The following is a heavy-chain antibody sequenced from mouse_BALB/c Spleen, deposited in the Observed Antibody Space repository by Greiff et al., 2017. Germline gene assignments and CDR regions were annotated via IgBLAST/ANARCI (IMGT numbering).Heavy chain of an antibody. CDR3: AIPSAWFAY. J-gene: IGHJ3*01. Sequence: VQLQQSGAELVKPGASVKLPCTASGFNIKDTYMHWVKQRPEQGLEWIGRIDPANGNTKYDPKFQGKATITADTSSNTAYLQLSSLTSEDTAVYYCAIPSAWFAYWGQGTLVTVSA. CDR2: IDPANGNT. V-gene: IGHV14-3*02. CDR1: GFNIKDTY.